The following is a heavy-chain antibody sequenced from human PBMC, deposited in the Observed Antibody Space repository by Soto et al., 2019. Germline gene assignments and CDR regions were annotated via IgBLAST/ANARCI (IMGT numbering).Heavy chain of an antibody. CDR1: GGSISSSSYY. CDR3: ATPPLDCSGGSCYAPYDAFDI. J-gene: IGHJ3*02. D-gene: IGHD2-15*01. V-gene: IGHV4-39*01. CDR2: IYYSGST. Sequence: QLQLQESGPGLVKPSETLSLTCTVSGGSISSSSYYWGWIRQPPGKGLEWIGSIYYSGSTYYNPSLKRRVTISVDTSKNQFPLKLGSVPAADTAVYYCATPPLDCSGGSCYAPYDAFDIWGQGTMVTVSS.